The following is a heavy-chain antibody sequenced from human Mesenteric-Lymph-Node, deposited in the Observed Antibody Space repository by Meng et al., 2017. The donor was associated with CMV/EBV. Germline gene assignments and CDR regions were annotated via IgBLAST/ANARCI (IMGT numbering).Heavy chain of an antibody. Sequence: YGGSFGGYYWSWIRQPPGKGLEWIGEINHSGSTNYNPSLKSRVTISVDTSKNQFSLKLSSVTAADTAVYYCARGRRERFTAGGWFDPWGQGTLVTVSS. CDR1: GGSFGGYY. CDR3: ARGRRERFTAGGWFDP. J-gene: IGHJ5*02. CDR2: INHSGST. V-gene: IGHV4-34*01. D-gene: IGHD1-1*01.